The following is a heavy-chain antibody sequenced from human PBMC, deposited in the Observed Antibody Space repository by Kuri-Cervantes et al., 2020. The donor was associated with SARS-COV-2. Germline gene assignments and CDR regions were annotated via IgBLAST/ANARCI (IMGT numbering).Heavy chain of an antibody. CDR3: ARQEWELLGAGYYYYMDV. CDR2: IYYSGST. D-gene: IGHD1-26*01. CDR1: GGSISSHY. V-gene: IGHV4-59*05. J-gene: IGHJ6*03. Sequence: SETLSLTCTVSGGSISSHYWSWIRQPPGKGLGWIGSIYYSGSTYYNPSLKSRVTISVDTSKNQFSLKLSSVTAADTAVYYCARQEWELLGAGYYYYMDVWGKGTTVTVSS.